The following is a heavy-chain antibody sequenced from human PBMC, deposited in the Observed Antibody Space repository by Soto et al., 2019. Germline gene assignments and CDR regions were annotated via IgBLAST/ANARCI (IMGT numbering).Heavy chain of an antibody. CDR3: ARGDLRVLEWLPYGDHYGRYV. J-gene: IGHJ6*02. CDR1: GRTFSSYT. CDR2: IIPILGIA. Sequence: ASVKVSCKASGRTFSSYTISWVRQAPGQGLEWMGRIIPILGIANYAQKFQGRVTITADKSTSTAYMELSSLRSEDTAVYYCARGDLRVLEWLPYGDHYGRYVWGQASTVTVSS. D-gene: IGHD3-3*01. V-gene: IGHV1-69*02.